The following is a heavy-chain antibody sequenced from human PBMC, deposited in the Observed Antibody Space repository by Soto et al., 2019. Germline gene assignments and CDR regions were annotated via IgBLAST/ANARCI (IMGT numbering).Heavy chain of an antibody. D-gene: IGHD3-9*01. CDR2: IYYSGST. J-gene: IGHJ6*03. V-gene: IGHV4-59*08. Sequence: ETLSLTCTVSGGSISSYYWSWIRQPPGKGLDWIGYIYYSGSTNYNPSLKSRVTISVDTSKNQFSLKLSSVTAADTAVYYCARTPLYDILTGFAPYYYMDVWGKGTTVTVSS. CDR1: GGSISSYY. CDR3: ARTPLYDILTGFAPYYYMDV.